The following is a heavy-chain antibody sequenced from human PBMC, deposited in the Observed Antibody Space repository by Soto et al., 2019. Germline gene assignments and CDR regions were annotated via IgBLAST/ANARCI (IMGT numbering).Heavy chain of an antibody. CDR2: IIPIFGTA. Sequence: QVQLVQSGAEVKKPGSSVKVSCKASGGTFSSYAISWVRQAPGQGLEWMGGIIPIFGTANYAQKFQGRVTITADESTSTANMELSSMRSEDTAVYYCARDVLGVGISSSSWVGYYYYGMDVWGQGTTVTVSS. D-gene: IGHD6-6*01. V-gene: IGHV1-69*01. CDR3: ARDVLGVGISSSSWVGYYYYGMDV. CDR1: GGTFSSYA. J-gene: IGHJ6*02.